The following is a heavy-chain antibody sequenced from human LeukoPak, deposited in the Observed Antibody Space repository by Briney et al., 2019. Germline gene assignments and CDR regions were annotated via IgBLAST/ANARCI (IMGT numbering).Heavy chain of an antibody. CDR2: IWYDGRNK. Sequence: GRSLRLSCAASGFTFSSYGMHWVRQAPGKGLEWVAVIWYDGRNKYYADSVKGRFTISRDNSKNTLYLQMNSLRAEDTAVYYCARDPYSSGWYGWFDPWGQGTLVTVSS. V-gene: IGHV3-33*01. J-gene: IGHJ5*02. CDR1: GFTFSSYG. D-gene: IGHD6-19*01. CDR3: ARDPYSSGWYGWFDP.